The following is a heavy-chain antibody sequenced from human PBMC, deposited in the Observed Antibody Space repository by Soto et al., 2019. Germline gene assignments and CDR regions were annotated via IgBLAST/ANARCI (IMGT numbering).Heavy chain of an antibody. CDR1: GFTFSSYG. CDR2: ISYDGSNK. CDR3: AKDMGGARSFGHFDY. D-gene: IGHD1-26*01. V-gene: IGHV3-30*18. J-gene: IGHJ4*02. Sequence: QVQLVESGGGVVQPGRSLRLSCAASGFTFSSYGMHWVRQAPGKGLEWVAVISYDGSNKYYADSVKGRFTISRDNSKNSLYLQMNSLRAEDTAVYYCAKDMGGARSFGHFDYWGQGNLVTVSS.